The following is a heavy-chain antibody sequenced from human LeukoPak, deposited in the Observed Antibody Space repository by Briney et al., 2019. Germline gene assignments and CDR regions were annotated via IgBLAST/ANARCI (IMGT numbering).Heavy chain of an antibody. J-gene: IGHJ4*02. CDR3: ARTDSSGWLGVDY. CDR1: GGSISSYY. CDR2: IYHSGST. V-gene: IGHV4-59*12. D-gene: IGHD6-19*01. Sequence: SETLSLTCTVSGGSISSYYWSWIRQPPGKGLEWIGEIYHSGSTNYNPSLKSRVTISVDKSKNQFSLKLSSVTAADTAVYYCARTDSSGWLGVDYWGQGTLVTVSS.